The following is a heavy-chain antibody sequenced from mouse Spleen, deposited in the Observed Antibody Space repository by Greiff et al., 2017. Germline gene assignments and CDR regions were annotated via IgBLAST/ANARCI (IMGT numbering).Heavy chain of an antibody. V-gene: IGHV5-9-1*02. CDR2: ISSGGDYI. CDR3: TRGFTTVVANYAMDY. Sequence: EVMLVESGEGLVKPGGSLKLSCAASGFTFSSYAMSWVRQTPEKRLEWVAYISSGGDYIYYADTVKGRFTISRDNARNTLYLQMSSLKSEDTAMYYCTRGFTTVVANYAMDYWGQGTSVTVSS. CDR1: GFTFSSYA. J-gene: IGHJ4*01. D-gene: IGHD1-1*01.